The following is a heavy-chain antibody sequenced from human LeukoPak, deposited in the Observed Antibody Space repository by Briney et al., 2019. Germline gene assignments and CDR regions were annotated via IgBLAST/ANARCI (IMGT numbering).Heavy chain of an antibody. CDR1: GDSVSSNSAA. V-gene: IGHV6-1*01. Sequence: PSQTLSLTCAISGDSVSSNSAAWDWIRQSPSRGLEWLGRTYYRSTWYNDFAVSVKSRIFINPDASKNQISLQLNSVTPEDTAIYYCARGWTNFDYWGQGTLVTVYS. J-gene: IGHJ4*02. CDR3: ARGWTNFDY. CDR2: TYYRSTWYN.